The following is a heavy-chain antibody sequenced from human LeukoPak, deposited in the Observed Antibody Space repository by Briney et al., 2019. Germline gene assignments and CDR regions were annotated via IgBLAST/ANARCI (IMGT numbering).Heavy chain of an antibody. J-gene: IGHJ6*02. V-gene: IGHV3-30*18. CDR1: GFTFSSYG. CDR2: ISYDGSNK. Sequence: GRSLRLSCAASGFTFSSYGMHWVRQAPGKGLEWVAVISYDGSNKYYADSVKGRFTISRDNSKNTLYLQMNSLRAEDTAVYYCAKDGGWSGGSGSGMDVWGQGTTVTVSS. CDR3: AKDGGWSGGSGSGMDV. D-gene: IGHD2-15*01.